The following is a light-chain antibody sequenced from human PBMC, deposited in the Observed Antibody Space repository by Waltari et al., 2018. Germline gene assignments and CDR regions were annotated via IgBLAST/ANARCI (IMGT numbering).Light chain of an antibody. J-gene: IGKJ4*01. Sequence: EIVLTQSPVTLSLAAGERATLSCRASESVSNFLAWYQQKPGQSSRLLIYDPSKRATGIPARFSGSWYGTDFTLTINNLEAEDFALYYCQQGSILPLTCGGGTKVEIK. CDR2: DPS. CDR1: ESVSNF. V-gene: IGKV3-11*01. CDR3: QQGSILPLT.